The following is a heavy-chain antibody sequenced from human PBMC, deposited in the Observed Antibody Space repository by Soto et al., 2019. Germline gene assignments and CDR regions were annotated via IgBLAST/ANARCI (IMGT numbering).Heavy chain of an antibody. J-gene: IGHJ5*02. CDR2: IYYSGST. Sequence: SETLSLTCTVSGGSISSGGYYWSWIRQHPGKGLEWIGYIYYSGSTYYNPSLKSRVTISVDTSKNQFSLKLSSVTAADTAVYYCARDGVAAAIDPWGQGTLVTVSS. CDR1: GGSISSGGYY. V-gene: IGHV4-31*03. CDR3: ARDGVAAAIDP. D-gene: IGHD6-13*01.